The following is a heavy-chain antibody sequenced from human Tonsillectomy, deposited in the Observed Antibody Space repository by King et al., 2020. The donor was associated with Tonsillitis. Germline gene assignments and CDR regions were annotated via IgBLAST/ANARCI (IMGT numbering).Heavy chain of an antibody. CDR1: EFTFSSYA. Sequence: EVQLVESGGGLVQPGGSLRLSCAASEFTFSSYAMTWVRQAPGKGLEWVSAISGGGDRTYYADSVKGRFTITRDNSKKQLSLLMNRLRAEDTAVYYCAKDHSYGALPALDVWGQGTTVTVYS. CDR3: AKDHSYGALPALDV. CDR2: ISGGGDRT. V-gene: IGHV3-23*04. D-gene: IGHD5-18*01. J-gene: IGHJ6*02.